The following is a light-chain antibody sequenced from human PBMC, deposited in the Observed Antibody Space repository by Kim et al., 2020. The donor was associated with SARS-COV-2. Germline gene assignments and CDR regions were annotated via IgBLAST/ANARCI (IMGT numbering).Light chain of an antibody. CDR1: QSVSSMY. V-gene: IGKV3-20*01. CDR3: QQYENSPWT. J-gene: IGKJ1*01. Sequence: SPGERASLSCRASQSVSSMYLAWYQQKPGQAPRLIIYGASSRATGIPDRFSGSGSGTDFTLTISRLEPEDCAVYYCQQYENSPWTFGQGTKVDIK. CDR2: GAS.